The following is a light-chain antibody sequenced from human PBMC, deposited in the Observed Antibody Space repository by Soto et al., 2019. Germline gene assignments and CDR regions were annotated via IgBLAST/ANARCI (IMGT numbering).Light chain of an antibody. J-gene: IGKJ1*01. CDR1: QSVGSN. Sequence: EIVMTQSPATLSLSPGERATLSCRASQSVGSNLAWYQQKPGQAPRPLIYGASTRATGIPARFSGSGAGTVFTLTISSLQSEDFAIYFCQQYNNWPPDRTFGQGTKVEIK. CDR3: QQYNNWPPDRT. V-gene: IGKV3-15*01. CDR2: GAS.